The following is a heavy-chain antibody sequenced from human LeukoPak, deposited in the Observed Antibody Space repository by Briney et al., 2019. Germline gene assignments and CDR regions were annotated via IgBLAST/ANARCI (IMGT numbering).Heavy chain of an antibody. Sequence: GGSLRLSCAASGLTFRLYGMHWVRQAPGKGLEWVAVILNDGSNQYYADSVKGRFTVSRDNSKNTVFLQVNSLRADDTAVYYCARDGVNWGIDLRGQGTLVIVSS. D-gene: IGHD7-27*01. V-gene: IGHV3-33*01. CDR2: ILNDGSNQ. J-gene: IGHJ5*02. CDR1: GLTFRLYG. CDR3: ARDGVNWGIDL.